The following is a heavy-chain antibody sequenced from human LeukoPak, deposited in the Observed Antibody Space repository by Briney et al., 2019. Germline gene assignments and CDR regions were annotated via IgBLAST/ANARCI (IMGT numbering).Heavy chain of an antibody. Sequence: PGGSLRLSCAASGFTFSSYSMNWVRQAPGKGLEWVSSISSSSYIYYADSVKGRFTISRDNAKNSLYLQMNSLRAEDTAVYYCTTDRDSLVWFGAGGHWGQGTLVTVSS. CDR2: ISSSSYI. J-gene: IGHJ1*01. CDR3: TTDRDSLVWFGAGGH. D-gene: IGHD3-10*01. V-gene: IGHV3-21*01. CDR1: GFTFSSYS.